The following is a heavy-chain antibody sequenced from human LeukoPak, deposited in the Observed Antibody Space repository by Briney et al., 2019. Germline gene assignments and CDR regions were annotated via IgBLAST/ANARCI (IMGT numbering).Heavy chain of an antibody. CDR3: ARDPGTTSYYFDY. CDR1: GFTFSRYG. D-gene: IGHD1-1*01. CDR2: IWYDGSNK. V-gene: IGHV3-33*01. Sequence: PGRSLRLSCVVSGFTFSRYGVHWVRQAPGKGLEWVALIWYDGSNKYYADSVKGRFTISRDDSKNTLYLQMNSLRAEDTAVYYCARDPGTTSYYFDYWGQGTLVTASS. J-gene: IGHJ4*02.